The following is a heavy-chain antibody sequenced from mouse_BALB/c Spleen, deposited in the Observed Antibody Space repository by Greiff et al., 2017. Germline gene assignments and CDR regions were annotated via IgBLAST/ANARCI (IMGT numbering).Heavy chain of an antibody. J-gene: IGHJ3*01. CDR1: GFNIKDTY. D-gene: IGHD2-14*01. CDR2: IDPANGNT. Sequence: EVQLQQSGAELVKPGASVKLSCTASGFNIKDTYMHWVKQRPEQGLEWIGRIDPANGNTKYDPKFQGTATITADTSSNTAYLQLSSLTSEDTAVYYCASGGYRSWFAYWGQGTLVTVSA. CDR3: ASGGYRSWFAY. V-gene: IGHV14-3*02.